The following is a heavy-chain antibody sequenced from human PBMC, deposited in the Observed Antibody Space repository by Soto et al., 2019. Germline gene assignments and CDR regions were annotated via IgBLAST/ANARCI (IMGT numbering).Heavy chain of an antibody. CDR2: IYYSGST. V-gene: IGHV4-31*03. D-gene: IGHD6-13*01. CDR3: ASDRRAAADSDYYYYYGMDV. CDR1: GGSISSGGYY. Sequence: QVQLQESGPGLVKPSQTLSLTCTVSGGSISSGGYYWSWIRQHPGKGLEWIGYIYYSGSTYYNPSIKSRVTISVDTSKNQFSLKLSSVTAADTAVYYCASDRRAAADSDYYYYYGMDVWGQGTTVTVSS. J-gene: IGHJ6*02.